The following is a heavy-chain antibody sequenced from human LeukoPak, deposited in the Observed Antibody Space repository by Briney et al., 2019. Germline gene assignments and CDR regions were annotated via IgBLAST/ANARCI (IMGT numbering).Heavy chain of an antibody. V-gene: IGHV3-13*01. Sequence: PGGSLRLSCTASGFTLRNYDMHWVRQTTEKGLEWVSGIGTEDDTFYPDSVKGRFTISRENAKNSFYLQMNSLRAGDTAVYYCARDLVVVPAAMSYYYGMDVWGKGTTVTVSS. CDR2: IGTEDDT. D-gene: IGHD2-2*01. CDR1: GFTLRNYD. J-gene: IGHJ6*04. CDR3: ARDLVVVPAAMSYYYGMDV.